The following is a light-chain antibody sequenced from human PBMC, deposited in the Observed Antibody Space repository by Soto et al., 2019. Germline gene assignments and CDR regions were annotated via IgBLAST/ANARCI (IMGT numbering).Light chain of an antibody. CDR1: TSDVGGYKY. V-gene: IGLV2-14*01. CDR2: EVT. J-gene: IGLJ3*02. Sequence: QSVLTQPASVSGSPGQSITISCTGTTSDVGGYKYVSWYQHHPGKAPKLMIYEVTNRPSGVSSRFSGSKSGNTASLTISGLQAEDEADYYCSSYTSTNTLVQFGGGTKVTVL. CDR3: SSYTSTNTLVQ.